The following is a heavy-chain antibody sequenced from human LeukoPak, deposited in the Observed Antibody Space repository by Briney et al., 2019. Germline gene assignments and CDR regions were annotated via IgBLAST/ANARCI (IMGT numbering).Heavy chain of an antibody. CDR1: GFTFRIYS. J-gene: IGHJ4*02. V-gene: IGHV3-21*01. Sequence: GGSLRLSCEASGFTFRIYSMNWVRQAPGKGLDWVSSISSSSSYIYYAGSVKGRFTISRDNAKNSLYLQMNSLRAEDTAVYYCARNRNDYGDYVYDYWGQGTLVTVSS. D-gene: IGHD4-17*01. CDR2: ISSSSSYI. CDR3: ARNRNDYGDYVYDY.